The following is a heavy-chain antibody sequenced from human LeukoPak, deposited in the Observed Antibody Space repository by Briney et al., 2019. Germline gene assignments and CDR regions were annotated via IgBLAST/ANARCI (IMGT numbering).Heavy chain of an antibody. D-gene: IGHD6-19*01. J-gene: IGHJ3*02. CDR3: ARGYSSGWYDAFDI. CDR2: IYHSGST. CDR1: GYSIGSGYY. V-gene: IGHV4-38-2*01. Sequence: SETLSLTCAVSGYSIGSGYYWGWIRQPPGKGLEWIGSIYHSGSTYYNPSLKSRVTISVDTSKNQFSLKLSSVTAADTAVYYCARGYSSGWYDAFDIWGQGTMVTVSS.